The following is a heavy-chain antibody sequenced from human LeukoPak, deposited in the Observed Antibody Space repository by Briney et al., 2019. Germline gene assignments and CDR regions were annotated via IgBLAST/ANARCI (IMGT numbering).Heavy chain of an antibody. CDR3: AREKSRVVPAAIEY. J-gene: IGHJ4*02. Sequence: SETLSLTCTVSGGSISSGSYYWSWIRQPAGKGLEWIGRIYTSGSTNYNPSLKSRVTISVDTSMNQFSLKLSSVTAADTAVYYCAREKSRVVPAAIEYWGQGTLVTVSS. V-gene: IGHV4-61*02. CDR1: GGSISSGSYY. D-gene: IGHD2-2*02. CDR2: IYTSGST.